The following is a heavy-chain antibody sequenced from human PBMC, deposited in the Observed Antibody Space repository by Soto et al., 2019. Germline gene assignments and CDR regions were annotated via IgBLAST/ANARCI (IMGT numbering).Heavy chain of an antibody. CDR1: GGTFSSYT. CDR2: IIPILGIA. D-gene: IGHD1-26*01. CDR3: ARGALSSGSSYY. V-gene: IGHV1-69*02. J-gene: IGHJ4*02. Sequence: QVQLVQSGAEVKKPGSSVKVSCKASGGTFSSYTISWVRQAPGQGLEWMGRIIPILGIANYAQKFQGRVTITADKSTSTAYMELSSLRSEDTAVYSCARGALSSGSSYYWGQGTLVTVSS.